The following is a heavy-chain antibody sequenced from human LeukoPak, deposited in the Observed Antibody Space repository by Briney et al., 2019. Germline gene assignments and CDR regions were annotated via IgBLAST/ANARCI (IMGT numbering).Heavy chain of an antibody. CDR1: GYTFTSYG. CDR2: ISAYNGNT. CDR3: ARGLGYCSSTSCYNV. D-gene: IGHD2-2*02. J-gene: IGHJ6*02. V-gene: IGHV1-18*01. Sequence: ASVKVSCKASGYTFTSYGISWVRQAPGQGLEWMGWISAYNGNTNYAQKFQGRVTITADKSTSTAYMELSSLRSEDTAVYYCARGLGYCSSTSCYNVWGQGTTVTVSS.